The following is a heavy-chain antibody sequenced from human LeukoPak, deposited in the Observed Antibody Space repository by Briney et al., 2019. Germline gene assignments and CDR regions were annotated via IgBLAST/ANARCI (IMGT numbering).Heavy chain of an antibody. D-gene: IGHD1-26*01. CDR2: INSDGSST. CDR1: GFTLSSYW. Sequence: GGSLRLSCAASGFTLSSYWMHWVHQAPGKGLVWVSRINSDGSSTSYADSVKGRFTISRDNAKNTLYLQMNSLRAEDTAVYYCAITPSSYGPGFDYWGQGTLVTVSS. V-gene: IGHV3-74*01. CDR3: AITPSSYGPGFDY. J-gene: IGHJ4*02.